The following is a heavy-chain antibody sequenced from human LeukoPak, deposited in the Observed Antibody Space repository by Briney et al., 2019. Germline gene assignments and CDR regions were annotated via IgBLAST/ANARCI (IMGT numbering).Heavy chain of an antibody. CDR3: AKAYGDYLVKDAFDI. D-gene: IGHD4-17*01. J-gene: IGHJ3*02. V-gene: IGHV3-9*01. Sequence: PGRSLRLSCAASGFTFDDYAMHWVRHAPGKGREWVSGISWNSGSIGYADSVKGRFTISRDNAKNSLYLQMNSLRAEDTAVYYCAKAYGDYLVKDAFDIWGQGTMVTVSS. CDR1: GFTFDDYA. CDR2: ISWNSGSI.